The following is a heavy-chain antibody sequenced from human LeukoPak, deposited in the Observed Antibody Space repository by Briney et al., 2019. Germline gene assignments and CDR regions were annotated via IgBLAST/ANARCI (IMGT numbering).Heavy chain of an antibody. V-gene: IGHV4-61*02. CDR2: IYTGGST. J-gene: IGHJ6*03. D-gene: IGHD1-1*01. Sequence: SETLSLTCTVSGGSISSGSYYWSWIRQPAGKGLEWIGRIYTGGSTNYNPSLKSRVTISVDTSKNQFSLKLSSVTAADTAVYYCASSSSWRYYYMDVWGEGTTVTVSS. CDR1: GGSISSGSYY. CDR3: ASSSSWRYYYMDV.